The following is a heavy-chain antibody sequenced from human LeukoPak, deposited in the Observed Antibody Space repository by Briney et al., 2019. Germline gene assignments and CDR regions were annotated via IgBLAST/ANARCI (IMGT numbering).Heavy chain of an antibody. J-gene: IGHJ4*02. V-gene: IGHV1-2*02. D-gene: IGHD6-19*01. CDR3: ARVEDRHIAVADY. Sequence: ASVKVSCKASGYIFTSYFMHWVRQAPGQGLEWMGWINPNSGGTNYAQKFQGRVTMTRDTSISTAYMELSRLRPDDTAVYYCARVEDRHIAVADYWGQGTLVTVSS. CDR1: GYIFTSYF. CDR2: INPNSGGT.